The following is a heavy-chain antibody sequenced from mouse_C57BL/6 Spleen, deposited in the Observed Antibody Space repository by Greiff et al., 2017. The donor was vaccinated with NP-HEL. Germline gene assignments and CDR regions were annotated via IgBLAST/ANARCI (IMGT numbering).Heavy chain of an antibody. D-gene: IGHD1-1*01. J-gene: IGHJ4*01. V-gene: IGHV3-6*01. CDR2: ISYDGSN. Sequence: EVKLMESGPGLVKPSQSLSLTCSVTGYSITSGYYWNWIRQFPGNKLEWIGYISYDGSNNYNPSLKNRISITRDTSKNQFFLKLNSVTTEDTATYYCARGGYYGSSPYYAMDYWGQGTSVTVSS. CDR3: ARGGYYGSSPYYAMDY. CDR1: GYSITSGYY.